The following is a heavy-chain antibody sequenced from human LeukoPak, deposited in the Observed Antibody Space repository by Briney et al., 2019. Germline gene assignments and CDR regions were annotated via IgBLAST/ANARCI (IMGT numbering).Heavy chain of an antibody. CDR3: ARDLYDSSESAFDI. J-gene: IGHJ3*02. CDR2: ISYDGSNK. CDR1: GFTFSSCG. D-gene: IGHD3-22*01. V-gene: IGHV3-30*03. Sequence: GRSLRLSCAASGFTFSSCGMHWVRQAPGKGLEWVAVISYDGSNKYYAGSVKGRFTISRDNSKNTLYLQMNSLRAEDTAVYYCARDLYDSSESAFDIWGQGTMVTVSS.